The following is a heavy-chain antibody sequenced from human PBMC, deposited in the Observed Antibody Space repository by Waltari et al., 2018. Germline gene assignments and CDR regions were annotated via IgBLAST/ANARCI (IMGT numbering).Heavy chain of an antibody. Sequence: QVQLVQSGAEVKKPGDSVKVSCKASGYIFIDHYIHWIRQAPGQGPEWGGPINPKSGVTKDAQNCQGRVTMTRDTSVNTAYMQLTSLTSDDTALFYCAREVVRTTMVDPWGQGTLVTVSS. CDR1: GYIFIDHY. J-gene: IGHJ5*02. CDR2: INPKSGVT. V-gene: IGHV1-2*06. D-gene: IGHD1-1*01. CDR3: AREVVRTTMVDP.